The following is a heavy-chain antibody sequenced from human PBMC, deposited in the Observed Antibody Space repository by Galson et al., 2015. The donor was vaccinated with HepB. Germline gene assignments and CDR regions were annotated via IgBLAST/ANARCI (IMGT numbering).Heavy chain of an antibody. CDR2: INSDGSST. J-gene: IGHJ5*02. V-gene: IGHV3-74*01. CDR3: ARDAYCTSTRCYMGWFDL. Sequence: SLRLSCAASGFTFSSDWMHWVRQAPGKGLVWVSRINSDGSSTRYADFAKGRFTISRDNAKSTLYLQMNSLRAEDTAVYYCARDAYCTSTRCYMGWFDLWGQGTLVTVSS. D-gene: IGHD2-2*02. CDR1: GFTFSSDW.